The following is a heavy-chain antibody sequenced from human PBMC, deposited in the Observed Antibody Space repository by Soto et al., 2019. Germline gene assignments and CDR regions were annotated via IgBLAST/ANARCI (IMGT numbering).Heavy chain of an antibody. D-gene: IGHD1-26*01. J-gene: IGHJ4*02. Sequence: SETLSLTCTVSRASIYTYSWSWIRQPAGKGLQWIGHIYSSGSANYSPSLKSRVSMSVDSSKNQISLKLSSVTAADTAVYYCATIVGATDYWGQGTLVTVSS. CDR1: RASIYTYS. CDR3: ATIVGATDY. CDR2: IYSSGSA. V-gene: IGHV4-4*07.